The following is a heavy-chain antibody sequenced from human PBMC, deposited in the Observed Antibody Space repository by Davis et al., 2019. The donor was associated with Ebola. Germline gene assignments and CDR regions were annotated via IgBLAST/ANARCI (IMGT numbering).Heavy chain of an antibody. V-gene: IGHV1-46*01. D-gene: IGHD3-10*01. CDR3: ARYYGSGSPRRYYYGMDV. CDR2: INPSGGTT. Sequence: AASVKVSCKASGYTLVSYYAHWVRQAPGQGLEWMGIINPSGGTTTYAQKFQGRVTITADESTSTAYMELSSLRSEDTAVYYCARYYGSGSPRRYYYGMDVWGQGTTVTVSS. J-gene: IGHJ6*02. CDR1: GYTLVSYY.